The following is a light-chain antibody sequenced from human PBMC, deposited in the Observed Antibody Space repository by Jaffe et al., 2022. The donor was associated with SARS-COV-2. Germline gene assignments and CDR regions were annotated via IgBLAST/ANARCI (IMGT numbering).Light chain of an antibody. CDR1: KSNIGSRT. J-gene: IGLJ3*02. CDR2: SNN. CDR3: AAWDDSLNGWV. Sequence: QSVLTQPPSVSATPGQRVTISCSGSKSNIGSRTVHWNQQLPGTAPKLLIYSNNQRPSGVPDRFSGSKSGTSASLAISGLQSEDEADFYCAAWDDSLNGWVFGGGTKLTVL. V-gene: IGLV1-44*01.